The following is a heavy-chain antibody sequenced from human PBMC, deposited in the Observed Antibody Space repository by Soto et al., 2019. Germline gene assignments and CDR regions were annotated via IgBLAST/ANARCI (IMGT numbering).Heavy chain of an antibody. D-gene: IGHD6-6*01. J-gene: IGHJ4*02. CDR1: GLTFRNYG. Sequence: QVQLVDSGGGVVQPGRSLRLSCTASGLTFRNYGMHWVRQAPGKGLEWVAVISDDGSDKYYRDSVKGRFTISRDNSKNTLYLQMNSLRAEDTAVYYCAKDRYSSSPGHLEYWGQGTLVTVSS. CDR3: AKDRYSSSPGHLEY. CDR2: ISDDGSDK. V-gene: IGHV3-30*18.